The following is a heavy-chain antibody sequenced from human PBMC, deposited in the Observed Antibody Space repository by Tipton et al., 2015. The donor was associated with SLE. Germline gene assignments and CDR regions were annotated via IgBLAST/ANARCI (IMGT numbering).Heavy chain of an antibody. D-gene: IGHD3-22*01. CDR1: GGSISNDDFY. CDR2: VRHSGST. CDR3: AGSITMIVVVTDAFDI. J-gene: IGHJ3*02. Sequence: TLSLTCTVSGGSISNDDFYWSWIRQPPGKGLEWIGEVRHSGSTNYNPSLKSRVTISVDTSKNQFSLKLSSVTAADTAVYYCAGSITMIVVVTDAFDIWGQGTMVTVSS. V-gene: IGHV4-61*08.